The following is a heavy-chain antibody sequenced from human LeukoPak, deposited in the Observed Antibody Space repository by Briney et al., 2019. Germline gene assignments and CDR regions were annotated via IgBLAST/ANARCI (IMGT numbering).Heavy chain of an antibody. CDR1: DGSINTYF. D-gene: IGHD6-19*01. Sequence: PSETLSLTCSVSDGSINTYFWSWIRQPAGKGREWIGRIDSSGPTSLNPSLKSRVTISQDKSKKQFSLKLSSVTAADTAVYYCATGGYSAWCDYWGDGTQVIVSS. V-gene: IGHV4-4*07. J-gene: IGHJ4*01. CDR2: IDSSGPT. CDR3: ATGGYSAWCDY.